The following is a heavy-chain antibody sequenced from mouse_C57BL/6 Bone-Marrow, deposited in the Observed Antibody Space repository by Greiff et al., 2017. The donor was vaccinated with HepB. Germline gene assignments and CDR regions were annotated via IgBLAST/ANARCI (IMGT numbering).Heavy chain of an antibody. CDR1: GYTFTDYE. J-gene: IGHJ1*03. CDR2: IDPETGGT. D-gene: IGHD1-1*01. Sequence: QVQLQQSGAELVRPGASVTLSCKASGYTFTDYEMHWVKQTPVHGLEWIGAIDPETGGTAYNQKFKGKAILTADKSSSTAYMELRSLTSEDSAVYYCTSYYGRRGYFDVWGTGTTVTVSS. CDR3: TSYYGRRGYFDV. V-gene: IGHV1-15*01.